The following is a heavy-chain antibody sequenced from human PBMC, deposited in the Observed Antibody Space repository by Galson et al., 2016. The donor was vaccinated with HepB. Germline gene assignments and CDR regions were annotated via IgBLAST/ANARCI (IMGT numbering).Heavy chain of an antibody. CDR3: AEEDYGGTEVFGD. D-gene: IGHD4-23*01. V-gene: IGHV3-23*01. CDR2: IRGSDGTDI. CDR1: GFTFSSYT. J-gene: IGHJ4*02. Sequence: SLRLSCAASGFTFSSYTMNWVRQAPGKGPEWVSAIRGSDGTDIWYADSVKGRFTISRDNSKNTLYLRMNSLRAEDTAVYYCAEEDYGGTEVFGDWGQGTLVTVSS.